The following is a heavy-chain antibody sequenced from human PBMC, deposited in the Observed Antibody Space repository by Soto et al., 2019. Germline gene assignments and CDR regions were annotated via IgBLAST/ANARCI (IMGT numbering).Heavy chain of an antibody. D-gene: IGHD3-9*01. V-gene: IGHV4-59*04. CDR2: IYYSGST. CDR3: ARHPETYYDILTGYYNPYDY. CDR1: GGSISSYY. Sequence: SETLSLTCTVSGGSISSYYWSWIRQPPGKGLEWIGYIYYSGSTYYNPSLKSRVTISVDTSKNQFSLKLSSVTAADTAVYYCARHPETYYDILTGYYNPYDYWGQGTLVTVSS. J-gene: IGHJ4*02.